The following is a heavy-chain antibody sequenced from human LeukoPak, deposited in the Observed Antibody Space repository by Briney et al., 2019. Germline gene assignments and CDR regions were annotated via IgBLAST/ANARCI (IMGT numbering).Heavy chain of an antibody. CDR1: GFTFSDYY. D-gene: IGHD1-14*01. Sequence: GGSLRLSCAASGFTFSDYYMSWIRQAPGKGLEWVSYISSSGSTIYYADSVKGRFTISRDNSKNTLYLQMNSLRAEDTAVYYCAKTRISLLRGWFDPWGQGTLVTVSS. CDR2: ISSSGSTI. V-gene: IGHV3-11*01. CDR3: AKTRISLLRGWFDP. J-gene: IGHJ5*02.